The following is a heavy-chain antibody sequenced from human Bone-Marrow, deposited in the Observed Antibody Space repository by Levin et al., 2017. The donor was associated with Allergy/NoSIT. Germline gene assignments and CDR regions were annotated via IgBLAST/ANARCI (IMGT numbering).Heavy chain of an antibody. CDR2: INPNSGGT. J-gene: IGHJ5*02. CDR3: ARAYYDFWSGYWAYRFDP. CDR1: GYTFTGYY. Sequence: AASVKVSCKASGYTFTGYYMHWVRQAPGQGLEWMGRINPNSGGTNYAQKFQGRVTMTRDTSISTAYMELSRLRSDDTAVYYCARAYYDFWSGYWAYRFDPWGQGTLVTVSS. V-gene: IGHV1-2*06. D-gene: IGHD3-3*01.